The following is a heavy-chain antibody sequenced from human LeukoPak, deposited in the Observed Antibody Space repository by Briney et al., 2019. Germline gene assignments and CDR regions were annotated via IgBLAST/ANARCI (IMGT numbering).Heavy chain of an antibody. Sequence: PGGSLRLSCAASGFTFSSYSMNWVRQAPGKGLEWVSSISSSSSYIYYADSVKGRFTISRDNAKNSLYLQMNSLRADDTAVYYCAREAVRGGLPYGLDVWGQGTTVTVSS. D-gene: IGHD3-10*01. J-gene: IGHJ6*02. V-gene: IGHV3-21*04. CDR3: AREAVRGGLPYGLDV. CDR2: ISSSSSYI. CDR1: GFTFSSYS.